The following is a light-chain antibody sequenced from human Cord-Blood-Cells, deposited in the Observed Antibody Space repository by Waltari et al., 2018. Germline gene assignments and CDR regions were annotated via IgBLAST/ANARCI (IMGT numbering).Light chain of an antibody. CDR3: SSYTSSSTLV. Sequence: QSALTQPASVSGSPGQSITISCPGTSSHVGGYNSVSWYQQHPGKAPKLMIYDVSNRPAGVANRFSGSKSGNTASLTISGLQAEDEADYYCSSYTSSSTLVFGTGTKVTVL. CDR1: SSHVGGYNS. J-gene: IGLJ1*01. CDR2: DVS. V-gene: IGLV2-14*01.